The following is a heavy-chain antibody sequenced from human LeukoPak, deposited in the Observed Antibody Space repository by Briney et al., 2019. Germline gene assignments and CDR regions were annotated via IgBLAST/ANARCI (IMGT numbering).Heavy chain of an antibody. CDR1: GGSISSYY. Sequence: PSETLSLTCTVSGGSISSYYWSWIRQPPGKGLEWIGYIYYSGSTNYNPSVKSRVTISVDTSKNQFSLKLSSVTAADTAVYYCARDSGSYDYWGQRTLVTVSS. CDR3: ARDSGSYDY. J-gene: IGHJ4*02. V-gene: IGHV4-59*01. D-gene: IGHD1-26*01. CDR2: IYYSGST.